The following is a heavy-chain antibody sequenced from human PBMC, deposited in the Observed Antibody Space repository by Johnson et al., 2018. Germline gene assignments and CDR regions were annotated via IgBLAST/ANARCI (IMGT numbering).Heavy chain of an antibody. CDR3: ARARVYDILTGYYHDYYYYGMDV. V-gene: IGHV1-69*12. CDR2: IIPIFGTA. J-gene: IGHJ6*02. D-gene: IGHD3-9*01. CDR1: GGTFSSYA. Sequence: QVQLVQSGAEVKKPGSSVKVSCKASGGTFSSYAISWVRQAPGQGLEWMGGIIPIFGTANYAQKVPGRVTITADESTGTAHMELSSLRPEDQAVYYCARARVYDILTGYYHDYYYYGMDVWG.